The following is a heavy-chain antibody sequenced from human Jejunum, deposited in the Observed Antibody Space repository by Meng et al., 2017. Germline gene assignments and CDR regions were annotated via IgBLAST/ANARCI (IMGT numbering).Heavy chain of an antibody. CDR3: ATDVYGDGLAYLDY. CDR1: GGSVSGRSCY. Sequence: QGPLQESGAGPVRASETLALSCAVSGGSVSGRSCYWTWIRQPPGKGLEWIGYVFDSGSTKYNPSLSSRVTISADTSKNQFSLELSSVTAADTAVYYCATDVYGDGLAYLDYWGQGSLVTVSS. J-gene: IGHJ4*02. V-gene: IGHV4-61*01. CDR2: VFDSGST. D-gene: IGHD4-17*01.